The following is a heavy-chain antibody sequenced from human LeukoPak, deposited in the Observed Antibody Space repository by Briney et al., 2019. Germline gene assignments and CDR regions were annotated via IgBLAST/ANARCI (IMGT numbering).Heavy chain of an antibody. CDR1: GFTFSSYA. D-gene: IGHD3-10*01. V-gene: IGHV3-23*01. CDR3: AKDLFPPYYYGLPAPASFDY. Sequence: GGSLRLSCAASGFTFSSYAMSWVRQAPGKGLEWVSAISGSGGSTYYADSVKGRFAISRDNSKNTLYLQMNSLRAEDTAVYYCAKDLFPPYYYGLPAPASFDYWGQGTLVTVSS. J-gene: IGHJ4*02. CDR2: ISGSGGST.